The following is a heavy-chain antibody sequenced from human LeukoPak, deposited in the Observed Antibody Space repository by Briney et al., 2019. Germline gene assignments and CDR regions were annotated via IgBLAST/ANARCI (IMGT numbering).Heavy chain of an antibody. Sequence: PSETLSLTCTVSSGSISSNYWSWVRQPPGKGLEWIGYIYYSGSTNYNPYLKSRVTISVDTSKKEFSLKLSSVTAADTAVYYCARRGAVAGRGGYYFDYWGQGTLVTVSS. V-gene: IGHV4-59*08. CDR2: IYYSGST. D-gene: IGHD6-19*01. CDR1: SGSISSNY. J-gene: IGHJ4*02. CDR3: ARRGAVAGRGGYYFDY.